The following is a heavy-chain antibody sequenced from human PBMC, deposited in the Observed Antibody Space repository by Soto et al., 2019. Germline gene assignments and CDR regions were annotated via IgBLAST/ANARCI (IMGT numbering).Heavy chain of an antibody. CDR2: IYYSGST. V-gene: IGHV4-61*01. CDR3: ARVRGSMQLVYWFDP. CDR1: GGSVSSGSYY. J-gene: IGHJ5*02. Sequence: SETLSLTCTVSGGSVSSGSYYWSWIRQPPGKGLEWIGYIYYSGSTNYNPSLKSRVTISVDTSKNQFSLKLSSVTAADTAVYYCARVRGSMQLVYWFDPWGQGTLVTVSS. D-gene: IGHD6-13*01.